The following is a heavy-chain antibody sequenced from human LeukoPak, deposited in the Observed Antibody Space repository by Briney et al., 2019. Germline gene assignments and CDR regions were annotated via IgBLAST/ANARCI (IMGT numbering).Heavy chain of an antibody. CDR2: IKEDGSEK. V-gene: IGHV3-7*01. D-gene: IGHD2-2*01. Sequence: GGSLRLSCAASGFTFSSYWMSWVRQAPGKGLEWVANIKEDGSEKYYVDSVKGRFTISRDNAKNSLYLQMNRLRAEETAVYYCERDTWGGPSCYDYWGQGTLVTVSS. J-gene: IGHJ4*02. CDR1: GFTFSSYW. CDR3: ERDTWGGPSCYDY.